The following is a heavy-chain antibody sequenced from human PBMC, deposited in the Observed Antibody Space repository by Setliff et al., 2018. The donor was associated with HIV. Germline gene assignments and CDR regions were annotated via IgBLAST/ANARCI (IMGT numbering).Heavy chain of an antibody. CDR1: GFTFSSYG. J-gene: IGHJ4*02. Sequence: GGSLRLSCAASGFTFSSYGMHWVRQAPGKGLEWVSAISGSGGSTWYADSVKGRFTISRDNSKNTLYLQMNSLRAEDTAVYYCARDPTYSSSWYYFDYWGQGTLVTVSS. V-gene: IGHV3-23*01. CDR3: ARDPTYSSSWYYFDY. CDR2: ISGSGGST. D-gene: IGHD6-13*01.